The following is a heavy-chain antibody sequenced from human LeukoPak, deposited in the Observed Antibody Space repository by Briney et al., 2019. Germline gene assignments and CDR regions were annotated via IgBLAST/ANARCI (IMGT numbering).Heavy chain of an antibody. D-gene: IGHD6-19*01. Sequence: ASVKVSCKASGYTFASYGINWMRQAPGQGLEWMGWISVYNGNTNYAQNLQGRVTMTTDTSTSTAYMELSSLRSEDTAVYYCARDKGSGWYRGAFDIWGQGTMVTVSS. CDR2: ISVYNGNT. V-gene: IGHV1-18*01. J-gene: IGHJ3*02. CDR1: GYTFASYG. CDR3: ARDKGSGWYRGAFDI.